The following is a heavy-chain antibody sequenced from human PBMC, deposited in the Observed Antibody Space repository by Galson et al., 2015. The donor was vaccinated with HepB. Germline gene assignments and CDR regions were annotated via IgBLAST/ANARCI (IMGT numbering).Heavy chain of an antibody. J-gene: IGHJ6*03. CDR1: GGSISSGSYY. V-gene: IGHV4-61*02. D-gene: IGHD3-10*02. CDR3: ARSCAGGAPGYYYYYYYMDV. Sequence: TLSLTCTVSGGSISSGSYYWSWIRQPAGKGLEWIGRIYTSGSTNYNPSLKSRVTMSVDTSKNQFSLKLSSVTAADTAVYYCARSCAGGAPGYYYYYYYMDVWGKGTTVTVSS. CDR2: IYTSGST.